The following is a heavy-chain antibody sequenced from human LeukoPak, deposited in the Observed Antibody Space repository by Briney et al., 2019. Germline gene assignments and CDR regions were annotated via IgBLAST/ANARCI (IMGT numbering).Heavy chain of an antibody. CDR3: ARAVSTSLRSTAY. D-gene: IGHD1-1*01. Sequence: GGSLRLSCAASGFTFSNYWMHWVRQAPGKGLVWVSRINTDGTTTNYADSVKGRFTTSRDNAQNTLYLQMNILRAEDTAVYYCARAVSTSLRSTAYWGQGTLVTVSS. CDR2: INTDGTTT. J-gene: IGHJ4*02. CDR1: GFTFSNYW. V-gene: IGHV3-74*01.